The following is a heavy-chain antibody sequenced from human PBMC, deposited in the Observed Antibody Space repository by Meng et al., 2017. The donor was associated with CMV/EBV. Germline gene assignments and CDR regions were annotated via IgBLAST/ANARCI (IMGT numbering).Heavy chain of an antibody. CDR3: ARDGVVVVPAASISLDY. Sequence: GESLKISCAASGFTFSSYEMNWVRQAPGRGLEWVSYISSSGSTIYYADSVKGRFTISRDNAKNSPYLQMNSLRAEDTAVYYCARDGVVVVPAASISLDYWGQGTLVTVSS. J-gene: IGHJ4*02. D-gene: IGHD2-2*01. CDR2: ISSSGSTI. V-gene: IGHV3-48*03. CDR1: GFTFSSYE.